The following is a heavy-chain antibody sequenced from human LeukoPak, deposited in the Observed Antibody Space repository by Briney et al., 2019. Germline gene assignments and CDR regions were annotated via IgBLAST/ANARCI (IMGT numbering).Heavy chain of an antibody. CDR3: ARDPDDILTGYLYEY. Sequence: SDKVSCKASGGTFSSYAISWVRQAPGQGLEWMVGIIPIFGTANYAQKFQGRVTITADESTSTAYMELSSLRSEDTAVYYCARDPDDILTGYLYEYCGQGTLVTVSS. J-gene: IGHJ4*02. CDR2: IIPIFGTA. V-gene: IGHV1-69*01. D-gene: IGHD3-9*01. CDR1: GGTFSSYA.